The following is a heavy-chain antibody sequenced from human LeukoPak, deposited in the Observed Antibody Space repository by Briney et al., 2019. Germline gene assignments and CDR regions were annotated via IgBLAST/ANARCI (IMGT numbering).Heavy chain of an antibody. CDR1: GYSISSGYY. CDR3: ARGLVGGGAFDI. V-gene: IGHV4-38-2*02. Sequence: PSETLSLTCTVSGYSISSGYYWGWIRQPPGKGLEWIGSIYHSGSTYYNPSLKSRVTISVDASKNQFSLKLSSVTAADTAVHYCARGLVGGGAFDIWGQGTMVTVSS. D-gene: IGHD6-25*01. J-gene: IGHJ3*02. CDR2: IYHSGST.